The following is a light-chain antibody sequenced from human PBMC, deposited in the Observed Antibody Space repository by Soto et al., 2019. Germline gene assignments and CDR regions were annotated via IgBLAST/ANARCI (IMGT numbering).Light chain of an antibody. CDR1: QRISGW. CDR3: QQYGSYSPWT. CDR2: DAS. Sequence: DIQMTQSPSTLSASVGDTVTITCRASQRISGWLAWYQQKPGKAPKLLIHDASSLESGVPSRFSGSGSGTEFTLTISSLQPDDFAVYYCQQYGSYSPWTFGQGTKVDIK. J-gene: IGKJ1*01. V-gene: IGKV1-5*01.